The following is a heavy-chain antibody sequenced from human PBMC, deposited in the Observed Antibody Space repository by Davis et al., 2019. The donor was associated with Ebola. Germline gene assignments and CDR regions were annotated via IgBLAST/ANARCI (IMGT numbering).Heavy chain of an antibody. D-gene: IGHD3-3*01. V-gene: IGHV3-9*01. Sequence: SLKISCAASGFTFDDYAMHWVRQAPGKGLEWVSGISWNSGSIGYADSVKGRFTISRDNAKNPLYLQMNSLRAEDTALYYCAKGAIFGSLYYFDYWGQGTLVTVSS. CDR1: GFTFDDYA. J-gene: IGHJ4*02. CDR2: ISWNSGSI. CDR3: AKGAIFGSLYYFDY.